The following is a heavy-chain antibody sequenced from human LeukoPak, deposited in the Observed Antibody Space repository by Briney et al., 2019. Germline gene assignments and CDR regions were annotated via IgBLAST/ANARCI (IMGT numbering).Heavy chain of an antibody. J-gene: IGHJ5*02. CDR1: GGSISSYY. D-gene: IGHD6-13*01. Sequence: SETLSLTCTVSGGSISSYYWSWIRQPPGKGLEWIGYIYYSGRTNYNPSLKSRVTISVDTSKNQFSLKLSSVTAADTAVYYCARGYTAAAELNAWGQGTLVTVSS. V-gene: IGHV4-59*01. CDR2: IYYSGRT. CDR3: ARGYTAAAELNA.